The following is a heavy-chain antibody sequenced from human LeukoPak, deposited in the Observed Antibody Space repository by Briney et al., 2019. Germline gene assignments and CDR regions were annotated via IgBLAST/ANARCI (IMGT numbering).Heavy chain of an antibody. J-gene: IGHJ4*02. V-gene: IGHV1-2*02. D-gene: IGHD3-9*01. Sequence: ASVKVSCKASGYTFTTYFIHWVRQAPGQGLEWMGWINPNNGDTNYVQKLQGRVTMTRDTSISTAYMELTRLRSDDTAVYYCAREGGYDILTGYQDYWGQGTLVTVSS. CDR3: AREGGYDILTGYQDY. CDR1: GYTFTTYF. CDR2: INPNNGDT.